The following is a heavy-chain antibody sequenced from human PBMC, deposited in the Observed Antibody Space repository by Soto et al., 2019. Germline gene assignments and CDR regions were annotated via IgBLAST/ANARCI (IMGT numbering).Heavy chain of an antibody. CDR2: IYYSGST. V-gene: IGHV4-31*03. J-gene: IGHJ5*02. CDR1: GGSISSGGYY. D-gene: IGHD4-17*01. Sequence: SETLSLTCTVSGGSISSGGYYWSWIRQHPGKGLEWIGYIYYSGSTYYNPSLKSRVTISVDTSKNQFSLKLSSVTAADTAVYYCARDRNGDYGVGWFAPWGQGTLVTVSS. CDR3: ARDRNGDYGVGWFAP.